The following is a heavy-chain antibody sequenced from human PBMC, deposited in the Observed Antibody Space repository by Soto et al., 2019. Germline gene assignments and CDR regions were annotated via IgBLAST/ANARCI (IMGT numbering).Heavy chain of an antibody. CDR2: ISAYNGNT. Sequence: ASVKVSCKASGYTFTNYGISWVRQAPGQGLEWMGWISAYNGNTKYTQNFQGRVTMTIDTSTSTGYMELRSLRSDDTAVYYCGRNWDFGSGPDHWGQGTLVTVSS. V-gene: IGHV1-18*01. CDR1: GYTFTNYG. J-gene: IGHJ5*02. CDR3: GRNWDFGSGPDH. D-gene: IGHD3-10*01.